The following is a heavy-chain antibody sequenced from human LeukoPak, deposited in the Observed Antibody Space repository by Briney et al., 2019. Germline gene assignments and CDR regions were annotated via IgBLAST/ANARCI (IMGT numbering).Heavy chain of an antibody. CDR3: ARGLALEAFDI. Sequence: GGSLRLSCAASGFTFGSYWMHWVRQAPGKGLVWVSRINSDGSSTSYADSVKGRFTISRDNAKNTLYLQMNSLRAEDTAVYYCARGLALEAFDIWGQGTMVTVSS. CDR2: INSDGSST. V-gene: IGHV3-74*01. D-gene: IGHD3-16*01. CDR1: GFTFGSYW. J-gene: IGHJ3*02.